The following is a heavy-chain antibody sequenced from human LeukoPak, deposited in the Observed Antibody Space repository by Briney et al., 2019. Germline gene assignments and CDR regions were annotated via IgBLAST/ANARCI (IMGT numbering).Heavy chain of an antibody. CDR3: ASLTTVVNPPDY. V-gene: IGHV3-23*01. CDR2: ISGSGGST. Sequence: GGSLRLSCAASGFTFSSYAMSWVRQAPGKGLEWVSAISGSGGSTYYADSVKGRFTISRDNAKNSLYLQMNSLRAEDTAVYYCASLTTVVNPPDYWGQGTLVTVSS. CDR1: GFTFSSYA. D-gene: IGHD4-23*01. J-gene: IGHJ4*02.